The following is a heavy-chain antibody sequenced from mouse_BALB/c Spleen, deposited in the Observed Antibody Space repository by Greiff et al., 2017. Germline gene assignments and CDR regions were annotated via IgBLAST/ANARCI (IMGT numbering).Heavy chain of an antibody. D-gene: IGHD1-2*01. J-gene: IGHJ3*01. V-gene: IGHV5-4*02. CDR3: ARDSLITTATGSPWFAY. CDR1: GFTFSDYY. CDR2: ISDGGSYT. Sequence: EVQGVESGGGLVKPGGSLKLSCAASGFTFSDYYMYWVRQTPEKRLEWVATISDGGSYTYYPDSVKGRFTISRDNAKNNLYLQMSSLKSEDTAMYYCARDSLITTATGSPWFAYWGQGTLVTVSA.